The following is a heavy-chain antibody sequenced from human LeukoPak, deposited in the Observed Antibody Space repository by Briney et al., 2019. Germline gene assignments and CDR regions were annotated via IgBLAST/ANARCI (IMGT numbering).Heavy chain of an antibody. CDR2: ISGSGGST. CDR1: GFTFSSYA. CDR3: AKGDYGGNFYYYYGMDV. Sequence: PGGSLRLSCAASGFTFSSYAMSWVRQAPGKGLEWVSAISGSGGSTYYADSVKGRFTISRDNSKNTLYLQMNSLRAEDTAVYYCAKGDYGGNFYYYYGMDVWGQGTTVTVSS. D-gene: IGHD4-17*01. J-gene: IGHJ6*02. V-gene: IGHV3-23*01.